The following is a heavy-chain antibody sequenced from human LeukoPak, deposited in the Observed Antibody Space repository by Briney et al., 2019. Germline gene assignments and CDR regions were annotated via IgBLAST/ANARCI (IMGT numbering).Heavy chain of an antibody. V-gene: IGHV4-34*01. CDR3: ARGRRFWELLFRRTQGWFDP. J-gene: IGHJ5*02. CDR2: INHSGST. Sequence: PSETLSLTCAVYGGSFSGYYWSWIRQPPGKGLEWIGEINHSGSTNYNPSLKSRVTISVDTSKNQFSLKLSSVTAADTAVYYCARGRRFWELLFRRTQGWFDPWGQGTLVTVSS. CDR1: GGSFSGYY. D-gene: IGHD3-10*01.